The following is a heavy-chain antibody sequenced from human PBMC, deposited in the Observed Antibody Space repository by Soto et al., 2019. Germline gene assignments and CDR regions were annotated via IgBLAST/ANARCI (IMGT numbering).Heavy chain of an antibody. J-gene: IGHJ4*02. CDR1: GFALSDYA. Sequence: GGSLRLSCEASGFALSDYAMHWVRQAPGEGLEWVAIISYDGSEKKYADSVKGRFTISRDNSKDTVYLQMSSLTGNDTAVYYCAKDLLAAYSHSGMIDYWGQGSLVTVSS. V-gene: IGHV3-30*14. D-gene: IGHD3-10*01. CDR2: ISYDGSEK. CDR3: AKDLLAAYSHSGMIDY.